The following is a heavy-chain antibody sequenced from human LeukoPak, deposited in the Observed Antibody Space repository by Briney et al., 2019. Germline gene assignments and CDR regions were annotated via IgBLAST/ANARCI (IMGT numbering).Heavy chain of an antibody. CDR3: VGAVGDYDAY. Sequence: PGGSLRLSCAASGFTFSIYWMDWVRQAPGKGLEWVSNIKQDGSEKYCVDSVKGRFTISRDNAKNSLYLQMNSLRAEDTAVYYCVGAVGDYDAYWGQGTLVTVSS. J-gene: IGHJ4*02. D-gene: IGHD4-17*01. V-gene: IGHV3-7*05. CDR1: GFTFSIYW. CDR2: IKQDGSEK.